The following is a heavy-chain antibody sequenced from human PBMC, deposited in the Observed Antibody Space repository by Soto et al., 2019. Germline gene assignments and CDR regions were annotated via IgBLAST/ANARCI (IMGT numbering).Heavy chain of an antibody. D-gene: IGHD6-13*01. CDR3: ARGGEQQLVRIYYYGMDV. Sequence: SVKVSCKASVYTLTSYYMHWVRQAPGQGLEWMGIINPSGGSTSYAQKFQGRVTMTRDTSTSTVYMELSSLRSEDTAVYYCARGGEQQLVRIYYYGMDVWGQGTTVTVSS. CDR1: VYTLTSYY. V-gene: IGHV1-46*01. J-gene: IGHJ6*02. CDR2: INPSGGST.